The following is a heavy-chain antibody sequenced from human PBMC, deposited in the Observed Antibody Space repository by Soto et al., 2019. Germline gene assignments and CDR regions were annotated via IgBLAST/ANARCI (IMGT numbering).Heavy chain of an antibody. D-gene: IGHD3-3*01. J-gene: IGHJ5*02. V-gene: IGHV4-30-2*01. CDR3: ARCIFGVLSGHSWFDP. CDR2: IYHSGST. CDR1: GGSISSGGSS. Sequence: LSLTCAVSGGSISSGGSSWSWIRQPPGKGLEWVGYIYHSGSTYYNPSLKSRVTISVDRSKNQFSLKLSSVTAADTAVYYCARCIFGVLSGHSWFDPWGQGTLVTVS.